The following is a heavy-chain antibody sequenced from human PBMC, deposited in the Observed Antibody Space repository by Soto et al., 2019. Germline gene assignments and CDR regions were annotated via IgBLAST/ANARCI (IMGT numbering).Heavy chain of an antibody. V-gene: IGHV5-10-1*01. D-gene: IGHD6-19*01. CDR2: IDPSDSYT. CDR3: ARLGVAGTDYYGMDV. J-gene: IGHJ6*02. Sequence: PGESLKISCKGSGYSFTSYWISWVRQMPGKGLEWMGRIDPSDSYTNYSPSFQGHVTISADKSISTAYLQWSSLKASDTAMYYCARLGVAGTDYYGMDVWGQGTTVTVSS. CDR1: GYSFTSYW.